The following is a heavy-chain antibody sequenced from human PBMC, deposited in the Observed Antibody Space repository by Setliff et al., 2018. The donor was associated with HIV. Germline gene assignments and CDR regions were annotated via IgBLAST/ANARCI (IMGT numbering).Heavy chain of an antibody. V-gene: IGHV1-8*01. D-gene: IGHD1-26*01. J-gene: IGHJ4*02. CDR1: GYTFISYG. CDR3: ARFRKFQLVGALDY. CDR2: MNPNSGNT. Sequence: ASVKVSCKASGYTFISYGITWVRQATGQGLEWMGWMNPNSGNTGYAQKFQGRVTMTRNTSISTAYMELSSLRSEDTAVYYCARFRKFQLVGALDYWGQGTLVTVSS.